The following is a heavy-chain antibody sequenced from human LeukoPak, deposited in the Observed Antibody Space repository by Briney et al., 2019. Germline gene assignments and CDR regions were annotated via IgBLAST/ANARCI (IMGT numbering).Heavy chain of an antibody. CDR2: IYSGGST. D-gene: IGHD1-1*01. Sequence: PGGSLRLSCAASGLTVSSNYMSWVRQAPGKGLEWVSVIYSGGSTYYADSVKGRFTISRDNSMNTLYLQMNSLRAEDTAVYYCAREVTGTGDYFDYWGQGTLVTVSS. CDR1: GLTVSSNY. V-gene: IGHV3-53*01. CDR3: AREVTGTGDYFDY. J-gene: IGHJ4*02.